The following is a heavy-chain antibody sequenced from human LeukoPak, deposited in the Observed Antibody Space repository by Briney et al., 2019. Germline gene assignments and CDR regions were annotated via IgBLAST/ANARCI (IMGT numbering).Heavy chain of an antibody. Sequence: SETLSLICTVSDGSISNYFWSWIRQPPGKGLEWIGYIYYSGSTNYNPSLKSRVTISVDTSKNQFSLKLSSVTAADTAVYYCARDRGDYSFSFSDNRYYYYYYMDVWGKGTTVTVSS. CDR1: DGSISNYF. V-gene: IGHV4-59*01. J-gene: IGHJ6*03. CDR2: IYYSGST. D-gene: IGHD4-11*01. CDR3: ARDRGDYSFSFSDNRYYYYYYMDV.